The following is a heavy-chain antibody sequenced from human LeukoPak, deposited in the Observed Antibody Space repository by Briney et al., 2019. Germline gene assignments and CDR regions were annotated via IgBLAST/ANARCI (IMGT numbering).Heavy chain of an antibody. CDR3: ARGRAVVVVAATRSHWFDP. J-gene: IGHJ5*02. CDR1: GGSFSGYY. Sequence: SETLSLTCAVYGGSFSGYYWSWIRQPPGKGLEWIGEINHSGSTNYNPSLKSRVTISVDTSKNQFSLKLSSVTAADTAVYYCARGRAVVVVAATRSHWFDPWGQGTLVTVSS. V-gene: IGHV4-34*01. D-gene: IGHD2-15*01. CDR2: INHSGST.